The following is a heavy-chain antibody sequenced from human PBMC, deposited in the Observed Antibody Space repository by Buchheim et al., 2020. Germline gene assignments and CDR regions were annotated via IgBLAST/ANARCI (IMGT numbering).Heavy chain of an antibody. J-gene: IGHJ4*02. D-gene: IGHD3-22*01. CDR1: GGSISSSSYY. V-gene: IGHV4-39*07. CDR2: IYYSGST. Sequence: QLQLQESGPGLVKPSETLSLTCTVSGGSISSSSYYWGWIRQPPGKGLEWIGSIYYSGSTYYNPSLKSRVTISVDTSKNQFSLKLSSVTAADTAVYYCARENYYDSSGYPPGDFDYWGQGTL. CDR3: ARENYYDSSGYPPGDFDY.